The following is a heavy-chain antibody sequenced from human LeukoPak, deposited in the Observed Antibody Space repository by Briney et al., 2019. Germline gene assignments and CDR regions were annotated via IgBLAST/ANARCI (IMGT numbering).Heavy chain of an antibody. V-gene: IGHV3-21*01. Sequence: GGSLRLSCAASGFTFSRYSMNWVRQAPGKGLEWVSSIGSSSSYIYYADSVKGRFTISRDNAKNSLYLQMNSLRAEDTAVYYCARDSVFEDAFDIWGQGTMVTVSS. CDR3: ARDSVFEDAFDI. CDR2: IGSSSSYI. CDR1: GFTFSRYS. D-gene: IGHD3-10*01. J-gene: IGHJ3*02.